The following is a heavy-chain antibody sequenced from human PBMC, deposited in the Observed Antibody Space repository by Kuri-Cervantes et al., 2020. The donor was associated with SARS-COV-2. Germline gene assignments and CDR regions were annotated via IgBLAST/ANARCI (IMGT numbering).Heavy chain of an antibody. V-gene: IGHV4-34*01. CDR2: INHSGST. CDR3: ARLRRHNNAWFVTGYYMDV. Sequence: GSLRLSCAVYGGSFSGYYWSWIRQPPGKGLEWIGEINHSGSTNYNPSLKSRVTMSVDTSKNQFSLNLTSVTAADTAVYYCARLRRHNNAWFVTGYYMDVWGKGTTVTVSS. CDR1: GGSFSGYY. J-gene: IGHJ6*03. D-gene: IGHD3-10*01.